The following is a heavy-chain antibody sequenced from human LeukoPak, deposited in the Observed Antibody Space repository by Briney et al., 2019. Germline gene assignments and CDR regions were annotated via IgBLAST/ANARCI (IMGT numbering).Heavy chain of an antibody. CDR1: GGSISSYY. V-gene: IGHV4-59*01. CDR2: IYYSGST. CDR3: ARAGNDILTGYFHYFDY. J-gene: IGHJ4*02. Sequence: TPSETLSLXCTVSGGSISSYYWSWLRQPPGKGLEWLGYIYYSGSTNYNPSLKSRVTISVDTYKNQFSLKLSSVTAADTAVYYCARAGNDILTGYFHYFDYWGQGTLVTVSS. D-gene: IGHD3-9*01.